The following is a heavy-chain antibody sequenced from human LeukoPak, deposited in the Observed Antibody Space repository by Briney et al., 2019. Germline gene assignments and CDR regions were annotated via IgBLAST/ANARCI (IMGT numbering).Heavy chain of an antibody. CDR2: IRYDGSNK. V-gene: IGHV3-30*02. J-gene: IGHJ3*02. D-gene: IGHD3/OR15-3a*01. CDR1: GFTFSSYG. Sequence: GGSLRLSCAASGFTFSSYGMNWVRQAPGKGLEWVAFIRYDGSNKDYADSVKGRFTISRDNSKNTLYLQMNSLRAEDTAVYYCAKDGGVDYDAFDIWGQGTMVTVSS. CDR3: AKDGGVDYDAFDI.